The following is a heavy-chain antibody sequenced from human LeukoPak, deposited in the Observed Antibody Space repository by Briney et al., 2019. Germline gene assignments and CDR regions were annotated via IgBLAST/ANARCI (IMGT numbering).Heavy chain of an antibody. V-gene: IGHV3-74*01. CDR3: AELGITMIGGV. Sequence: RTGGSLRLSCAASGFTFSSYWMHWVRQAPGKGLVWVSRINSDGSSTSYADSVKGRFTISRDNAKSTLYLQMNSLRAEDTAVYYCAELGITMIGGVWGKGTTVTISS. CDR2: INSDGSST. CDR1: GFTFSSYW. D-gene: IGHD3-10*02. J-gene: IGHJ6*04.